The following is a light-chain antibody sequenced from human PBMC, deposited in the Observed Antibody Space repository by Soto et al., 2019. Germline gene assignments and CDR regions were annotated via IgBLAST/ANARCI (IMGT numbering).Light chain of an antibody. CDR1: SSDVGGYNY. Sequence: QSVLTKPPSASGSPGQSVTISCTGTSSDVGGYNYVSWYQQHPGKAPKLMIYEVSKRPSGVPDRFSGSKSGNTASLTVAWLQAEDEADYYCSSYAGSNSVFVRGTKLTVL. CDR2: EVS. V-gene: IGLV2-8*01. CDR3: SSYAGSNSV. J-gene: IGLJ3*02.